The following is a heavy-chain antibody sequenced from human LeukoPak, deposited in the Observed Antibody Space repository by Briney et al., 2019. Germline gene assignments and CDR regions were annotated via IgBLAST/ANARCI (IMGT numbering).Heavy chain of an antibody. Sequence: GAPVKVSCKASGYTFTSYYMHWVRQAPGQGPEWMGIINPSGGSTSYAQKFQGRVTMTRDTSTSTVYMELSSLRSEDTAVYYCARDLDGWYGSLAYYFDYWGQGTLVTVSS. CDR2: INPSGGST. CDR1: GYTFTSYY. J-gene: IGHJ4*02. CDR3: ARDLDGWYGSLAYYFDY. D-gene: IGHD6-19*01. V-gene: IGHV1-46*01.